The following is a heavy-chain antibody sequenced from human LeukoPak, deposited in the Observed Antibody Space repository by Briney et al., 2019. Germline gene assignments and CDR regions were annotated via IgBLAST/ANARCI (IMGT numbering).Heavy chain of an antibody. CDR1: GFTFSNAW. Sequence: GGSLRLSCAASGFTFSNAWMSWVRQAPGKGLEWVGRIKSKTDGGTTDYAAPVKGRFTISRDDSKNTLYLQMNSLKTEDTAVYYCKSYYDSSGHLFDYWGQGTLVTVSS. D-gene: IGHD3-22*01. CDR3: KSYYDSSGHLFDY. V-gene: IGHV3-15*01. CDR2: IKSKTDGGTT. J-gene: IGHJ4*02.